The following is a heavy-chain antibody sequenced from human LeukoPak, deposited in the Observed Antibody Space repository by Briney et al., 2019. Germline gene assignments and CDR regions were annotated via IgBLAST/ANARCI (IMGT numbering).Heavy chain of an antibody. V-gene: IGHV3-30-3*01. CDR3: ASGKGSVGAFDI. CDR1: GFTFSSYA. J-gene: IGHJ3*02. CDR2: ISYDGSNK. D-gene: IGHD1-26*01. Sequence: PGGSLRLSCAASGFTFSSYAMHWVRQAPGKGLEWVAVISYDGSNKYYADSVKGRFTISRDNSKNTLYLQMNSLRAEDTAVYYCASGKGSVGAFDIRGQGTMVTVSS.